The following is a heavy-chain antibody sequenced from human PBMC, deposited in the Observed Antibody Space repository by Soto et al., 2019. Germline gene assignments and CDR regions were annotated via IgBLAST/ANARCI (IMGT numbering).Heavy chain of an antibody. Sequence: PASGFTVSSDYMSWVRQAPGKGLEWVSVIYSGGSTYYADSVKGRFTISRDNSKNTLYLLMNSLRAEDTAVYYCARDPGDRNGVSVWGQGTTVTVSS. J-gene: IGHJ6*02. CDR1: GFTVSSDY. CDR3: ARDPGDRNGVSV. D-gene: IGHD1-26*01. V-gene: IGHV3-66*01. CDR2: IYSGGST.